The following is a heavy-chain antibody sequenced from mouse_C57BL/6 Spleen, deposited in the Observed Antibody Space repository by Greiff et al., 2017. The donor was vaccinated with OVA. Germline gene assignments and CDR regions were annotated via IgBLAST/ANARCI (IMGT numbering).Heavy chain of an antibody. V-gene: IGHV14-4*01. CDR2: IDPENGDT. CDR3: TTAGGLTAQASLFDY. J-gene: IGHJ2*01. CDR1: GFNIKDDY. D-gene: IGHD3-2*02. Sequence: EVKLQESGAELVRPGASVKLSCTASGFNIKDDYMHWVKQRPEQGLEWIGWIDPENGDTEYASKFQGKATITADTSSNTAYLQLSSLTSEDTAVYYCTTAGGLTAQASLFDYWGQGTTLTVSS.